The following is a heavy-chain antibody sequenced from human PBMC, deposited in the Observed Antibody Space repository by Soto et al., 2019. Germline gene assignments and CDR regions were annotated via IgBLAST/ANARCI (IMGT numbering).Heavy chain of an antibody. CDR1: GYTFSAYY. J-gene: IGHJ6*02. Sequence: QVQLVQSGAEVKEPGDSVRVSCEASGYTFSAYYIHWVRQAPGQGLEWMGWINPKFGDTTYAQDFQGRVTMTRDMSISTVYMELSRLPSDDTAIYYCARNMDYYYAPGNGNGHGVWGQGTTVTVFS. CDR3: ARNMDYYYAPGNGNGHGV. D-gene: IGHD3-10*02. V-gene: IGHV1-2*02. CDR2: INPKFGDT.